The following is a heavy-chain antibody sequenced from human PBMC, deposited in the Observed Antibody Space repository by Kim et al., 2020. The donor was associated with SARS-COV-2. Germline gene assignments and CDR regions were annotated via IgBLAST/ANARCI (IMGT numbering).Heavy chain of an antibody. CDR1: GYTFTSYY. J-gene: IGHJ4*02. Sequence: ASVKVSCKASGYTFTSYYMHWVRQAPGQGLEWMGIINPSGGSTSYAQKFQGRVTMTRDTSTSTVYMELSSLRSEDTAVYYCARGMPVESSSWERSYHFDYWGQGTLVTVSS. D-gene: IGHD6-13*01. V-gene: IGHV1-46*01. CDR3: ARGMPVESSSWERSYHFDY. CDR2: INPSGGST.